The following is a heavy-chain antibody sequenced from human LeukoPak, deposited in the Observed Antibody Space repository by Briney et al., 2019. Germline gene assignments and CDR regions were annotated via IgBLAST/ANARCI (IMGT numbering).Heavy chain of an antibody. J-gene: IGHJ4*02. Sequence: GGSLRLSCAVSGITLSNYGMSWVRQAPGKGLEWVSGISTSGGSTSYADSVKGRFTISRDNPRNTLYMQMNSLRAEDTAVYYCAIMHRYYDGSGYWVQWGQGTLVTVSS. CDR1: GITLSNYG. D-gene: IGHD3-22*01. V-gene: IGHV3-23*01. CDR3: AIMHRYYDGSGYWVQ. CDR2: ISTSGGST.